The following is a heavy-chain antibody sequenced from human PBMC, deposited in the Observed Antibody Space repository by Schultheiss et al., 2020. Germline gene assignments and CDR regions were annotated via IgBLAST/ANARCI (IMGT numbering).Heavy chain of an antibody. Sequence: SETLSLTCAVSGGSISSSNWWSWVRQPPGKGLEWIGSIYYSGSTYYNPSLKSRVTISVDTSKNQFSLKLSSVTAADTAVYYCEALEGGSYQPIFDYWGQGTLVTVSS. CDR2: IYYSGST. CDR1: GGSISSSNW. D-gene: IGHD1-26*01. CDR3: EALEGGSYQPIFDY. V-gene: IGHV4-39*01. J-gene: IGHJ4*02.